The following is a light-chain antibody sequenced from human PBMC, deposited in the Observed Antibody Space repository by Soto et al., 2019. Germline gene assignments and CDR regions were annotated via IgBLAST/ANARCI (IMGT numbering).Light chain of an antibody. CDR3: QEDNNWIIT. Sequence: EIVMTQSPATLSVSPGERATLSCRASQSVSSNLAWYQQKPGQAPRLLIYGASTRATGIPASFSGSGSGTEFNFTITSIQADDLADYDGQEDNNWIITLGQGTRLEIK. J-gene: IGKJ5*01. CDR1: QSVSSN. CDR2: GAS. V-gene: IGKV3-15*01.